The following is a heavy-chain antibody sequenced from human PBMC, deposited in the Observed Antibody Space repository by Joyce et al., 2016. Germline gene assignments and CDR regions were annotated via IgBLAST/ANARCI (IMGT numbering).Heavy chain of an antibody. CDR2: RSYDGNNK. D-gene: IGHD3-9*01. CDR1: GFTFSNYG. Sequence: QGQLVESGGGVVQPGRSLRLSCAASGFTFSNYGMHWVRQAPGEGLEWVAVRSYDGNNKQYGDSVKGRFAISRDNAKNTLYLQMNSLRAEDTAVYYCAGGILTGYFDYWGQGTLVTVSS. V-gene: IGHV3-30*03. CDR3: AGGILTGYFDY. J-gene: IGHJ4*02.